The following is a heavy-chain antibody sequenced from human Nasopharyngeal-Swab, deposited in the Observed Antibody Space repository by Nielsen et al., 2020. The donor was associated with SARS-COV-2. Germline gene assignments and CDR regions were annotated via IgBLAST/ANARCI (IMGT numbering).Heavy chain of an antibody. D-gene: IGHD4-17*01. J-gene: IGHJ4*02. CDR2: INHSGST. V-gene: IGHV4-34*01. CDR3: ARGRDYGDYVDYFDY. Sequence: WIRQPPGKGLEWIGEINHSGSTNYNPSLKSRVTTSVDTSKNQFSLKLSSVTAADTAVYYCARGRDYGDYVDYFDYWGQGTLVTVSS.